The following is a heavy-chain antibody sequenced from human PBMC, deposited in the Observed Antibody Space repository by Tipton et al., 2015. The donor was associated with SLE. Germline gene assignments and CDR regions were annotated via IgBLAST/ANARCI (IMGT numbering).Heavy chain of an antibody. CDR3: ARRDDILTASPLRY. CDR1: GGSISSSSYY. V-gene: IGHV4-39*01. D-gene: IGHD3-9*01. J-gene: IGHJ4*02. CDR2: IYYSGST. Sequence: TLSLTCTVSGGSISSSSYYWGWIRQPPGKGLEWIGSIYYSGSTYYNPSLKSRLTISVDTSKNQFSLKLSSVTAADTAVYYCARRDDILTASPLRYWGQGTLVTVSS.